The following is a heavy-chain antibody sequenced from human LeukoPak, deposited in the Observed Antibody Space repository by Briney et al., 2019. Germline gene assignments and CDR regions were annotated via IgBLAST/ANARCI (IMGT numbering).Heavy chain of an antibody. V-gene: IGHV1-18*01. CDR1: GYTFTSYG. CDR3: ARGGTYSSSSSYYYYMDV. Sequence: GASVKVSCKASGYTFTSYGISWVRQAPGQGLEWMGWISAYNGNTNYAQKLQGRVTMTTDTSTSTAYMELRSLRSDDTAVYYCARGGTYSSSSSYYYYMDVWGKGTTVTVSS. CDR2: ISAYNGNT. J-gene: IGHJ6*03. D-gene: IGHD6-6*01.